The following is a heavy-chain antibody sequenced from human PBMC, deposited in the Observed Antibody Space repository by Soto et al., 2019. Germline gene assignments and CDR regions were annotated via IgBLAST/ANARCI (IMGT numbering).Heavy chain of an antibody. CDR2: ISYDGSNK. V-gene: IGHV3-30-3*01. J-gene: IGHJ5*02. Sequence: GGSLRLSCAASGFTFSSYAMHWVRQAPGKGLEWVAVISYDGSNKYYADSVKGRFTISRDNSKNTLYLQMNSLRAEDTAVYYCARAGEKLELRPHLDPWGQGTLVTVSS. D-gene: IGHD1-7*01. CDR1: GFTFSSYA. CDR3: ARAGEKLELRPHLDP.